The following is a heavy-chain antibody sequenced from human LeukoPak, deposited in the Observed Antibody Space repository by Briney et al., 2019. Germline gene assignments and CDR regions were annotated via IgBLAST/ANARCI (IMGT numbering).Heavy chain of an antibody. D-gene: IGHD6-13*01. J-gene: IGHJ4*02. V-gene: IGHV4-59*01. CDR2: IYYSGST. CDR1: GGSISSYY. CDR3: ASHLYSSSCLDY. Sequence: PSETLSLTCTVSGGSISSYYWSRIRQPPGKGLEWIGYIYYSGSTNYNPSLKSRVTISVDTSKNQFSLKLSSVTAADTAVYYCASHLYSSSCLDYWGQGTLVTVSS.